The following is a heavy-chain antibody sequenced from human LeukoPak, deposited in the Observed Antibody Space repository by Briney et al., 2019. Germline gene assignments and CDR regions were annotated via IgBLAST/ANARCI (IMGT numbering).Heavy chain of an antibody. CDR1: GYSISSGYY. J-gene: IGHJ4*02. CDR2: IYHSGST. CDR3: ARDLRRDGYNSEYY. V-gene: IGHV4-38-2*02. D-gene: IGHD5-24*01. Sequence: SETLSLTCTVSGYSISSGYYWGWIRQPPGKGLEWIGSIYHSGSTHYNPSLKSRVTISVDTSKNQFSLKLSSVTAADTAVYYCARDLRRDGYNSEYYWGQGTLVTVSS.